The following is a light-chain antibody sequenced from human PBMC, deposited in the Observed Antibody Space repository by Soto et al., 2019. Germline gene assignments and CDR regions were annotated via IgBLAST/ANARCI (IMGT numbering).Light chain of an antibody. CDR2: DAS. V-gene: IGKV3-11*01. CDR3: EQRSNWPTALT. Sequence: EIVLTQSPATLSLSPGERATLSCRASQSVGTFLAWYQHKPGQAPRLLIYDASNRATGVPARFSGSGSGTDFTLTISSLEPEDFAVYYCEQRSNWPTALTFGGGTKV. CDR1: QSVGTF. J-gene: IGKJ4*01.